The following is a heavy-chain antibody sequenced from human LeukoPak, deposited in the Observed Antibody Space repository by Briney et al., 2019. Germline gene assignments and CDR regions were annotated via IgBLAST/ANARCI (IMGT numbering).Heavy chain of an antibody. D-gene: IGHD4-17*01. Sequence: PSETLSLTCTVSGGSISSYYWSWIQQPPGKGLEWIGYIYYSGSTNYNPSLKSRVTISVDTSKNQFSLKLSSVTAADTAVYYCARDDYGDYIFDYWGQGTLVTVSS. J-gene: IGHJ4*02. CDR3: ARDDYGDYIFDY. CDR1: GGSISSYY. CDR2: IYYSGST. V-gene: IGHV4-59*01.